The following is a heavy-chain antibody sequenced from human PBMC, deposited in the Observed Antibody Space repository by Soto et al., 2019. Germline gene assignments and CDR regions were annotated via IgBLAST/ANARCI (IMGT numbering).Heavy chain of an antibody. CDR2: ISSNGVST. V-gene: IGHV3-64D*06. Sequence: PGGSLRLSCSVSGFTLITYAFHWVRQAPGKGLEYVSSISSNGVSTYYADSVKGRFTTSRDNSKNTLYLQMSSLRAEDTAVYYCVKDRWIDYWGQGTLVTVSS. D-gene: IGHD2-15*01. CDR1: GFTLITYA. J-gene: IGHJ4*02. CDR3: VKDRWIDY.